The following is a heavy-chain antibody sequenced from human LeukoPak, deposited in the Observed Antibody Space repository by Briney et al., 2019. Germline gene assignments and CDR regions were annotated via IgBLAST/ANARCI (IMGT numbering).Heavy chain of an antibody. J-gene: IGHJ4*02. CDR1: GFTFRNYV. Sequence: TGGSLRLSCAASGFTFRNYVIHWVRQAPGKGLEWVAVTSSDLNVKLYADSVKGRFTISRDNSRSTLYLQMNSLRPEDTAIYYCAREGYYGSGSPPSLYFDYWGQGTLDTVSS. V-gene: IGHV3-30-3*01. CDR2: TSSDLNVK. CDR3: AREGYYGSGSPPSLYFDY. D-gene: IGHD3-10*01.